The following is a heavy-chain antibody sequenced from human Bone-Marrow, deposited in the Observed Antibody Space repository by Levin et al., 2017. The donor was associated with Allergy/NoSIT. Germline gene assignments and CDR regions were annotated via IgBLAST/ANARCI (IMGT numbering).Heavy chain of an antibody. J-gene: IGHJ4*01. CDR2: IRSKSRGETT. D-gene: IGHD1-26*01. V-gene: IGHV3-15*01. Sequence: GESLKISCVASGFTFTDAWMAWVRQVPGKGLEWIGRIRSKSRGETTDYAAPLEGRFAISRDDSKNTLYLQINSLKTEDTAVYYCCTDVGDTWHRFNFDYWGHGTLVTVSS. CDR1: GFTFTDAW. CDR3: CTDVGDTWHRFNFDY.